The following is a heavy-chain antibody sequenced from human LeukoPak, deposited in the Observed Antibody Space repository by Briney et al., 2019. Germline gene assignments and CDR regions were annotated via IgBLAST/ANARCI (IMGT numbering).Heavy chain of an antibody. J-gene: IGHJ5*02. CDR1: GGSISGLY. D-gene: IGHD6-19*01. CDR2: IYYSGST. Sequence: SETLSLTCTVSGGSISGLYWSWIRQPPGKGLEWIGYIYYSGSTNYNPSLKSRVTISVDTSKNQFSLKLSSVTAADTAVYYCARQGSNGWGNWFDPWGQGTLVTVPS. V-gene: IGHV4-59*08. CDR3: ARQGSNGWGNWFDP.